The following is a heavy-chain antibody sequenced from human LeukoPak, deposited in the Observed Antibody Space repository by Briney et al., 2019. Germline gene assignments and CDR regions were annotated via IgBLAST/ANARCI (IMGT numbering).Heavy chain of an antibody. V-gene: IGHV4-59*01. D-gene: IGHD5-18*01. CDR1: GVSMSSYY. CDR3: ARNLGYSGSHWFDP. CDR2: LYHSGSA. J-gene: IGHJ5*02. Sequence: SETLSLTCTVSGVSMSSYYWSWIRQPPGKGLEWIGYLYHSGSANYNPSLKSRVTISVDTSKNQFHLKLSSMTAADTAFYYCARNLGYSGSHWFDPWGRGTLVTVSS.